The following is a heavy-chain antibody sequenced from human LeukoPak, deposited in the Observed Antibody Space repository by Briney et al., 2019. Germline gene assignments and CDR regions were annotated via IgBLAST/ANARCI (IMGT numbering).Heavy chain of an antibody. V-gene: IGHV3-33*06. CDR2: IWYDGTNA. CDR1: GFNFSTYG. J-gene: IGHJ4*02. D-gene: IGHD2-15*01. Sequence: GTSLRLSRAASGFNFSTYGMHWVRQAPGKGLEWVAIIWYDGTNAYYADSVKARFTILRDNSKSTLYLQMNSLRAEDTAVYYCAKDVVAGSPGDWGQGTLVTVSS. CDR3: AKDVVAGSPGD.